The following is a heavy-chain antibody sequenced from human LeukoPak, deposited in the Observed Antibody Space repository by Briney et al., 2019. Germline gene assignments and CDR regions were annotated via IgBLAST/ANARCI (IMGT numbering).Heavy chain of an antibody. J-gene: IGHJ6*03. V-gene: IGHV4-4*07. D-gene: IGHD3-22*01. CDR3: ARGESSGYYYYYYYYMDV. Sequence: SETLSLTCTVSGGSFTIYYWSWIRQPAGKGLEWIGRIYTSGSTNYNPSLKSRVTMSVDTSKNQFSLKLSSVTAADTAVYYCARGESSGYYYYYYYYMDVWGKGTTVTISS. CDR2: IYTSGST. CDR1: GGSFTIYY.